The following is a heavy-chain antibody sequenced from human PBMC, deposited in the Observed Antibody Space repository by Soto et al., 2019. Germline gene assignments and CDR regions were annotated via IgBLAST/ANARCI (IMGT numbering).Heavy chain of an antibody. J-gene: IGHJ5*02. CDR1: GGTVASSHW. V-gene: IGHV4-4*02. Sequence: QVQLQESGPRLVKPSGSLSLTCGVSGGTVASSHWWSWVRQSPGGGLEWIGNVYHTGDTNFNHSLQSRVTISVDKSNNQFSLRLNSLTAADTAVYFCAREIVTAWGNNYFDPWGPGTLVTVSS. CDR2: VYHTGDT. CDR3: AREIVTAWGNNYFDP. D-gene: IGHD2-21*02.